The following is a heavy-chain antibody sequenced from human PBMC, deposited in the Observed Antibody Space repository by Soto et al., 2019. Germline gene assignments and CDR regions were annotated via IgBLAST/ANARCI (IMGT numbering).Heavy chain of an antibody. CDR2: INHSGST. J-gene: IGHJ6*03. CDR3: ARGPLISSLCGYRNYYYYMDV. CDR1: GGSPSPYY. Sequence: SETLSLTCAVYGGSPSPYYWRWIRQPPGKGLEWIGEINHSGSTNYNPSLKSRVTISVDTSKNQFSLKLSSVTAADTAVYYCARGPLISSLCGYRNYYYYMDVCGKGTTVTVSS. D-gene: IGHD3-16*01. V-gene: IGHV4-34*01.